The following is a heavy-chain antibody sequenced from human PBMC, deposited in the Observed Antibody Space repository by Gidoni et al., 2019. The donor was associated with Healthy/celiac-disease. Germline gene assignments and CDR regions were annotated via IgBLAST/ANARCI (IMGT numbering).Heavy chain of an antibody. D-gene: IGHD2-21*02. CDR3: ARGGFEVTPIYYFDY. J-gene: IGHJ4*02. V-gene: IGHV3-11*01. CDR2: SRSSGSTI. Sequence: HVQLVESGGCLVKPGGSLRLSCAAPGFTFSASYMSWIRQAPGKGLEWVSYSRSSGSTIYYADSVKGRFTISRDNAKNSLYLQMNSLRAEDTAVYYCARGGFEVTPIYYFDYWGQGTLVTVSS. CDR1: GFTFSASY.